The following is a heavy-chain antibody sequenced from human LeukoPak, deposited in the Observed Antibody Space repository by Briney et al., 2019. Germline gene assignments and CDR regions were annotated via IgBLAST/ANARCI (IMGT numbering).Heavy chain of an antibody. V-gene: IGHV5-51*01. CDR1: GYSFTSYW. D-gene: IGHD5-18*01. CDR2: IYPGDSDT. Sequence: GESLKISCKGFGYSFTSYWIGWVRQMPGKGLEWMGIIYPGDSDTRYSPSFQGQVTISADKSISTAYLQWSSLKASDTAMYYCARRSASHSYGYGHWFDPWGQGTLVTVSS. CDR3: ARRSASHSYGYGHWFDP. J-gene: IGHJ5*02.